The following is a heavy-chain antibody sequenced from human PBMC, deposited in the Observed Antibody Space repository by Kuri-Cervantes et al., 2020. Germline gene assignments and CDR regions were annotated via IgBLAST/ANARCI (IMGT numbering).Heavy chain of an antibody. CDR2: INPNSGGT. D-gene: IGHD6-6*01. J-gene: IGHJ4*02. Sequence: ASVKVSCKASGYTFTGYYMHWVRQAPGQGLEWMGWINPNSGGTNYAQKFQGKVTMTGDTSISTAYMELGRLRSDDTAVYYCATEYSSSSPFDYWGQGTLVTVSS. CDR3: ATEYSSSSPFDY. V-gene: IGHV1-2*02. CDR1: GYTFTGYY.